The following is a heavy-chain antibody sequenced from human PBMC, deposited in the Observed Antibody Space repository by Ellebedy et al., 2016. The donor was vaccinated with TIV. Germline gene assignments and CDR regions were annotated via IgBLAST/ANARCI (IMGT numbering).Heavy chain of an antibody. CDR1: AYTFTNSD. D-gene: IGHD6-13*01. V-gene: IGHV1-8*01. J-gene: IGHJ4*02. Sequence: AASVKDSCKASAYTFTNSDIIWLRHATGQGLECMGWMNPNSGNTDYEEKFQGRVTMTRNISTSIAYMELNILRSEDTAVYFCARGHSLSSTWYFLFSRGHDRIDFWGQGTPVTVTS. CDR3: ARGHSLSSTWYFLFSRGHDRIDF. CDR2: MNPNSGNT.